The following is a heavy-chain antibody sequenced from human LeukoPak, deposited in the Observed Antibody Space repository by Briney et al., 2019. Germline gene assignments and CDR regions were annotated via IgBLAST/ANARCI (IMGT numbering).Heavy chain of an antibody. Sequence: PGGSLRLSCAASGFTFSTYSMNWVRQAPGKGLEWVSAISGSGGSTYYADSVKGRFTISRDNSKNTLYLQMNSLRAEDTAVYYCARVWAQLWFLGPFDSWGQGTLVTVSS. CDR1: GFTFSTYS. D-gene: IGHD5-18*01. V-gene: IGHV3-23*01. J-gene: IGHJ4*02. CDR2: ISGSGGST. CDR3: ARVWAQLWFLGPFDS.